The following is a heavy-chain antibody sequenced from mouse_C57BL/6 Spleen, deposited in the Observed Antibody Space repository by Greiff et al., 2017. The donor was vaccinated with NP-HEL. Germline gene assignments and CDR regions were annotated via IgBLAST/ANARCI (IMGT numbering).Heavy chain of an antibody. V-gene: IGHV1-47*01. D-gene: IGHD2-5*01. CDR2: FHPYNDDT. CDR1: GYTFTTYP. CDR3: ARGTYSNYEDYYAMDY. Sequence: QVQLQQSGAELVKPGASVKMSCKASGYTFTTYPIEWMKQNHGKSLEWIGNFHPYNDDTKYNEKFKGKATLTVEKSSSTVYLELSRLTSDDSAVYYCARGTYSNYEDYYAMDYWGQGTSVTVSS. J-gene: IGHJ4*01.